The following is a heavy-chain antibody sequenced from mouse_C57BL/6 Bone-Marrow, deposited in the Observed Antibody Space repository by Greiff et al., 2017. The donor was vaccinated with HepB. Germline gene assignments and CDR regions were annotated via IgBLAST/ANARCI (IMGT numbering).Heavy chain of an antibody. Sequence: EVHLVESGGGLVKPGGSLKLSCAASGFTFSDYGMHWVRQAPEKGLEWVAYISSGSSTIYYADTVKGRCTITRDNAKNTLFLQMTSLRSEDTAMYYCARTTVVTYWYFDVWGTGTTVTVSS. J-gene: IGHJ1*03. V-gene: IGHV5-17*01. CDR2: ISSGSSTI. D-gene: IGHD1-1*01. CDR1: GFTFSDYG. CDR3: ARTTVVTYWYFDV.